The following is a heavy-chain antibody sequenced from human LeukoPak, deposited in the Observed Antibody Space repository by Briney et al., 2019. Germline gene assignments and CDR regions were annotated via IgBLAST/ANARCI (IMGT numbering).Heavy chain of an antibody. J-gene: IGHJ4*02. CDR2: MNPYSGGT. V-gene: IGHV1-2*02. Sequence: ASVTVSCKASGYTFTDYYMHWMRQAPGQGPEWMGLMNPYSGGTDYAQKFQGRVTMTRDTSITTAYMELSSLRSDDTAVYYCAPRRVAADKGFDYWGQGTLVTVSS. CDR3: APRRVAADKGFDY. CDR1: GYTFTDYY. D-gene: IGHD6-19*01.